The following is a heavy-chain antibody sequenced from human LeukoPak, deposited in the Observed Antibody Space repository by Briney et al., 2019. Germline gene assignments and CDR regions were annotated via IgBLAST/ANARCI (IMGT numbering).Heavy chain of an antibody. V-gene: IGHV3-7*01. J-gene: IGHJ4*02. Sequence: PGGSLRLSCAASGFTFSNYGMSWVRQAPGKGLEWVANIKHDESEKNYLDSVKGRFTISRDNAQNSLYLQMNGLRVEDTAVYYCTRRLDDWGQGTLVTVSS. CDR1: GFTFSNYG. D-gene: IGHD3-16*01. CDR2: IKHDESEK. CDR3: TRRLDD.